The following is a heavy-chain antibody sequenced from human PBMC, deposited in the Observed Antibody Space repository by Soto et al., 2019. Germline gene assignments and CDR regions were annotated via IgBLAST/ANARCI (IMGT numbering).Heavy chain of an antibody. J-gene: IGHJ5*02. CDR1: GFTFSRYW. CDR3: ARDRYSSSWYGWFDP. V-gene: IGHV3-7*01. CDR2: IKQDGSEK. D-gene: IGHD6-13*01. Sequence: GGSLRLSCAASGFTFSRYWMSWVRQAPGKGLEWVANIKQDGSEKYYVDSVKGRFTISRDNAKNSLYLQMNSLRAEDTAVYYCARDRYSSSWYGWFDPWGQGTLITVSS.